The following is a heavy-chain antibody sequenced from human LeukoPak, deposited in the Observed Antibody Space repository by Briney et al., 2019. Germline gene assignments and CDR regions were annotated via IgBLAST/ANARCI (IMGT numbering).Heavy chain of an antibody. J-gene: IGHJ4*02. D-gene: IGHD6-6*01. CDR3: ARDGGSSSSGVDY. V-gene: IGHV1-2*02. Sequence: ASVKVSCKASGYTFTGYYMHWVRQAPGQGLEWMGWINPNSGGTNYAQKLQGRVTMTRDTSISTAYMELSRLSSDDTAVYYCARDGGSSSSGVDYWGQGTLVTVSS. CDR1: GYTFTGYY. CDR2: INPNSGGT.